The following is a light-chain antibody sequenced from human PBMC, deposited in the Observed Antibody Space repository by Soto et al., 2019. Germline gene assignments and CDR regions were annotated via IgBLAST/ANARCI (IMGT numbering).Light chain of an antibody. CDR2: EVT. J-gene: IGLJ1*01. CDR3: SSYTNTVTLVV. Sequence: QSVLTQPASVSGSPGQSITLSCTGTSGDVGGYNYVSWYQQHPGKAPKLIIYEVTNRPSGVSNRFSASKSGNTASLTISGLQAEDVADYYCSSYTNTVTLVVFGTGTTVTVL. V-gene: IGLV2-14*01. CDR1: SGDVGGYNY.